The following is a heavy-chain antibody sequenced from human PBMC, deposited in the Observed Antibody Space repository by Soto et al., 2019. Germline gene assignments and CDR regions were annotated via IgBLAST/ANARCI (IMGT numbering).Heavy chain of an antibody. Sequence: PGGSLRLSCSASGFTFSSYAMNWVRQAPGKGLEWVSTISGSSDKTDYADSVKGRFTVSRDNSKNTLYLQMNSLRAEDTAVYYCARHGRDEAQSPNSWFDPWGQGTLVTVSS. V-gene: IGHV3-23*01. J-gene: IGHJ5*02. CDR1: GFTFSSYA. CDR3: ARHGRDEAQSPNSWFDP. CDR2: ISGSSDKT. D-gene: IGHD2-8*01.